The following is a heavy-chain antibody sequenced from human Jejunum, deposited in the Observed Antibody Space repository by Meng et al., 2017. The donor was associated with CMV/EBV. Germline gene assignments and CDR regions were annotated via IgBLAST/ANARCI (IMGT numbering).Heavy chain of an antibody. CDR1: GFTFSSYA. J-gene: IGHJ4*02. D-gene: IGHD3-10*01. V-gene: IGHV3-23*01. CDR3: AKGGLGSPGLDS. Sequence: VQLLESGGGCVHPGGSLRPSCAASGFTFSSYAMSWVLQAPGKGLEWVSPISGSGSSTYYADSVKGRFTISRDNSENTLYLQMNSLRAEDTAVYYCAKGGLGSPGLDSWGQGTLVTVSS. CDR2: ISGSGSST.